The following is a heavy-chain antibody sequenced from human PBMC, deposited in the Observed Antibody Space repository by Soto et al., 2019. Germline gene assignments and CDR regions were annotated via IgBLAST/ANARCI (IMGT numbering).Heavy chain of an antibody. CDR1: GYSFTSYW. Sequence: GESLKISCEASGYSFTSYWILWVRQMPGKGLEWMGVISPGDSDTRYSPSFQGQVTISADKSLGTAYLQWGSLKASDTAIYYCARGNRPLIRDAFDVWGPATMVTVSS. CDR2: ISPGDSDT. CDR3: ARGNRPLIRDAFDV. V-gene: IGHV5-51*01. J-gene: IGHJ3*01.